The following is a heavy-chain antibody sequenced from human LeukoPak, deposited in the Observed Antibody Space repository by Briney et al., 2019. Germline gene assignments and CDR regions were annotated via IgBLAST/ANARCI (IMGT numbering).Heavy chain of an antibody. CDR3: AREGVWGSYRFDY. V-gene: IGHV4-34*01. CDR2: INHSGST. Sequence: PSETLSLTCAVYGGSFSGYYWSWIRQPPGKGLEWIGEINHSGSTNYNTSLKSRVTISVDTSKTQFSLKVSAVTAADTAVYYCAREGVWGSYRFDYWGQGTLVTVSS. D-gene: IGHD3-16*02. CDR1: GGSFSGYY. J-gene: IGHJ4*02.